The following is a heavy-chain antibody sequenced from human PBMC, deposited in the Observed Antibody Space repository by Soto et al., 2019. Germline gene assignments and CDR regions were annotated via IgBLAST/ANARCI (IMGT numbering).Heavy chain of an antibody. CDR1: GFIFSGYS. CDR2: INQDGSDK. Sequence: EVQLVESGGGLVQPGGSLRLSCAASGFIFSGYSMSWLRQAPGKGLEWVANINQDGSDKDYVDSVKGRFTISRDNAKNLVDLKIDSLRVEDTAVYYCARRGILWGQGTLVTVSS. D-gene: IGHD3-10*01. CDR3: ARRGIL. V-gene: IGHV3-7*03. J-gene: IGHJ4*02.